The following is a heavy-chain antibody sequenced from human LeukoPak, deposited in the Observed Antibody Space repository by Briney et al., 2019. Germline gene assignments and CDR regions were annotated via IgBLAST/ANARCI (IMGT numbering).Heavy chain of an antibody. V-gene: IGHV3-30*02. J-gene: IGHJ6*03. CDR3: AKVPAHFDWLLRHYYMDV. CDR2: IRYDGSDK. Sequence: PGGSLRLSCAASGFTFSSYGMHWVRQAPGKGLEWVAFIRYDGSDKYYADSVKGRFTISRDNSKNMLYLQMNSLRAEDTAVYYCAKVPAHFDWLLRHYYMDVWGKGTTVTISS. CDR1: GFTFSSYG. D-gene: IGHD3-9*01.